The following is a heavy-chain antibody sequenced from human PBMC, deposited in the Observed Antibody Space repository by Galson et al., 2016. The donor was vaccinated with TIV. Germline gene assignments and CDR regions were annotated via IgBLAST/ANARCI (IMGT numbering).Heavy chain of an antibody. CDR2: ISETSAYI. Sequence: SLRLSCAASGVTFSIYSMNWVRQAPGKGLEWVAYISETSAYIYYADSVKGRFTISRDNAKNSLYLQMNSLRDEDTAVDYCARDSDATARASGMDVWGQGTIVTVSS. CDR1: GVTFSIYS. D-gene: IGHD4-17*01. V-gene: IGHV3-21*01. J-gene: IGHJ6*02. CDR3: ARDSDATARASGMDV.